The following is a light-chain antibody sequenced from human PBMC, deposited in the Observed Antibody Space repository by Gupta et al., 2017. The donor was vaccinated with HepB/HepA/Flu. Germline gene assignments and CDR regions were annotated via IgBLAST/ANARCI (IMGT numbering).Light chain of an antibody. CDR3: QAWNSNTAI. J-gene: IGLJ2*01. CDR1: NLGEKY. Sequence: SYELTQPPSVSVSPGQPASITCSGDNLGEKYACWYQQKPGQSLVVLMYQDSKRPSGIPERFSGSNSGNTATLTISGTQAMDEADYFCQAWNSNTAIFGGGTKLTVL. V-gene: IGLV3-1*01. CDR2: QDS.